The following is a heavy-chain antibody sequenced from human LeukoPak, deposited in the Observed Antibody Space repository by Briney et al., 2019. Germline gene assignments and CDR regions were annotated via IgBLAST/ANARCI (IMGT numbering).Heavy chain of an antibody. J-gene: IGHJ6*02. D-gene: IGHD5-12*01. Sequence: ASVKVSCKASGYTFTGYYMHWVRQAPGQGLEWMGWINPNSGGTNYAQKFQGRVTMTRDTSISTAYMELSRLRSDDTAVYYCARDRLEATNYYYYYYGMDVWGQGTTVNVSS. CDR2: INPNSGGT. CDR1: GYTFTGYY. V-gene: IGHV1-2*02. CDR3: ARDRLEATNYYYYYYGMDV.